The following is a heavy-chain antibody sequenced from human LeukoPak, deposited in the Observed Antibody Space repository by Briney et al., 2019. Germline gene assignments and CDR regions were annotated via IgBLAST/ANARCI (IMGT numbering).Heavy chain of an antibody. D-gene: IGHD6-6*01. Sequence: SETLSLTCTVSGYSISSTYYWGWIRQPPGTGLEWVGSVFHSGNTYYNPSLKSRLTISADTSKNQFSLTLTSVTAADTAVYYCARDRSVGVLPAPPFDFWGQGTLVTVSS. CDR1: GYSISSTYY. V-gene: IGHV4-38-2*02. J-gene: IGHJ4*02. CDR2: VFHSGNT. CDR3: ARDRSVGVLPAPPFDF.